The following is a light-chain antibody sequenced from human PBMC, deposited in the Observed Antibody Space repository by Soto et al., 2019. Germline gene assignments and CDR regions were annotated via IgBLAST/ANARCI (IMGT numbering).Light chain of an antibody. J-gene: IGLJ1*01. CDR3: CSYTSTSTRV. Sequence: QSVLTQPASVSGSPGQSITISCTGTSSDVGAYNHVSWYQHHPGKAPKLTIFEVSSRPSGVSYRFSGSKSGNTASLTISGLQAEDEADYYCCSYTSTSTRVFGTGTKLTVL. CDR1: SSDVGAYNH. V-gene: IGLV2-14*01. CDR2: EVS.